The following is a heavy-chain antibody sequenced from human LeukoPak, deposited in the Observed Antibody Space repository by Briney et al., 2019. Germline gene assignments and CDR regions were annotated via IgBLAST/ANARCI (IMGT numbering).Heavy chain of an antibody. J-gene: IGHJ6*02. V-gene: IGHV7-4-1*02. Sequence: ASVKVSCKASGYTFTSYATNWVRQAPGQGLEWMGWINTNTGNPTYAQGFTGRFVFSLDTSVSTAYLQISSLKAEDTAVYYCARDAYGSGFDYYYGMDVWGQGTTVTVSS. CDR3: ARDAYGSGFDYYYGMDV. D-gene: IGHD3-10*01. CDR1: GYTFTSYA. CDR2: INTNTGNP.